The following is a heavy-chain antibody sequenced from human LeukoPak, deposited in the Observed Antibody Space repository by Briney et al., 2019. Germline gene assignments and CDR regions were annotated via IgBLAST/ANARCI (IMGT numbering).Heavy chain of an antibody. D-gene: IGHD3-3*01. CDR2: XYYSGST. J-gene: IGHJ4*02. CDR1: XGSXXTXX. Sequence: CTVXXGSXXTXXWSWLXQXPXXGXXXXXXXYYSGSTNYNPSLKSRVTISVDTSKNQFSLKLSSVTAADTAVYYCARRIQSLGWLLHPRLDYWGQGTLVTVSS. V-gene: IGHV4-59*12. CDR3: ARRIQSLGWLLHPRLDY.